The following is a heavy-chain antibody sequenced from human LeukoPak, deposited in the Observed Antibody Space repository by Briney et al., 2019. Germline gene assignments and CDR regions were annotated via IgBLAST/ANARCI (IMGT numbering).Heavy chain of an antibody. D-gene: IGHD1-26*01. Sequence: VASVKVSCKASGGTFSSYAISWVRQAPGQGLEWMGGIIPIFGTANYAQKFQGRVTITTDESTSTAYMELSSLGSEDTAVYYCARGHHGSFDYWGQGTLVTVSS. CDR1: GGTFSSYA. CDR3: ARGHHGSFDY. CDR2: IIPIFGTA. V-gene: IGHV1-69*05. J-gene: IGHJ4*02.